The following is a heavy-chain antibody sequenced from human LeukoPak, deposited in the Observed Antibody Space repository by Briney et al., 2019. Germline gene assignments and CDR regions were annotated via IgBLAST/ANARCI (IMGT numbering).Heavy chain of an antibody. V-gene: IGHV4-30-2*01. J-gene: IGHJ5*02. CDR2: IYYSGST. D-gene: IGHD5-12*01. CDR1: GGSISSGGYS. Sequence: PSQTLSLTCAVSGGSISSGGYSWSWIRQPPGKGLEWIGYIYYSGSTYYNPSLKSRVTISVDTSKNQFSLKLSSVTAADTAVYYCARDHRQVATIRLPGVNWFDPWGQGTLVTVSS. CDR3: ARDHRQVATIRLPGVNWFDP.